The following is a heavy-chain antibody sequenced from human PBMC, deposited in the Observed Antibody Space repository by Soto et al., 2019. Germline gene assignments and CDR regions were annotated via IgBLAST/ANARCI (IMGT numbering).Heavy chain of an antibody. J-gene: IGHJ4*02. CDR2: IVPILGIA. CDR1: GCTFSSYT. CDR3: AKWGDGYNSGFDY. V-gene: IGHV1-69*02. D-gene: IGHD5-12*01. Sequence: QVQLVQSGAEVKQPGSSVKVSCKASGCTFSSYTISWVRQAPGQGLEWMGRIVPILGIANYAQKFQGRVTITADKSTSTANMALSSLRSEDTAEYSCAKWGDGYNSGFDYWGQGTLVTVCS.